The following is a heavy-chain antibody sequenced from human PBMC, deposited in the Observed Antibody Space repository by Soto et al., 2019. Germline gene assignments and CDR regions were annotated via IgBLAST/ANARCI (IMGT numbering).Heavy chain of an antibody. Sequence: EVQLLESGGGLVQPGGSLRLSCAASGFTFSAYAMGWVRQAPGKGLEWVSTIHGGGGATHYADSVKGRFTISRDDSKNTLYAQMNSRGAEDTAVYYCAKFEWHPLECWYLDFWGRGTLVTVSS. CDR3: AKFEWHPLECWYLDF. CDR1: GFTFSAYA. V-gene: IGHV3-23*01. D-gene: IGHD3-9*01. CDR2: IHGGGGAT. J-gene: IGHJ2*01.